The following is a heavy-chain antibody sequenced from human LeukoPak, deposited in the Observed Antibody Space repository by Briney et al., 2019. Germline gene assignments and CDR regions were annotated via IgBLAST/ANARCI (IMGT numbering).Heavy chain of an antibody. CDR2: ISGSGGGT. D-gene: IGHD6-13*01. Sequence: GGSLRLSCAASGFTFSSYAMTWVRQAPGKGLEWVSTISGSGGGTYYADSVKGRFTISRDNSKNTLYLQMNSLRAEDTAVYYCAIRGYSSSWGFDYWGQGTLVTVSS. J-gene: IGHJ4*02. CDR1: GFTFSSYA. V-gene: IGHV3-23*01. CDR3: AIRGYSSSWGFDY.